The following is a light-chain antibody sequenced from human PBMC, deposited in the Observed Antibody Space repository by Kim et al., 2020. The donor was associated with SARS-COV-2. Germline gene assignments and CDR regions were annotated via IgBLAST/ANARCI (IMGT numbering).Light chain of an antibody. CDR2: DVS. CDR1: SSDVGDYNF. V-gene: IGLV2-14*03. J-gene: IGLJ1*01. CDR3: SSFTTSTLYV. Sequence: GQSIPISCTGTSSDVGDYNFVSWYQQHPGRAPKLMIYDVSHRPSGVSNRFSGSKSGSTASLTISGLQAEDEADYYCSSFTTSTLYVFGAGTKVTVL.